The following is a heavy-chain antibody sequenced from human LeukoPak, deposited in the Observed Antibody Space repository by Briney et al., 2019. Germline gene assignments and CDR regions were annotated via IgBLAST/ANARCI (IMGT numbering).Heavy chain of an antibody. D-gene: IGHD1-26*01. Sequence: LSLTCAVYGGSFSDYYMSWIRQAPGKGLEWVSYISSSGSTIYYADSVKGRFTISRDNAKNSLYLQMNSLRAEDTAVYYCARVDARNSGSVEWGQGTLVTVSS. CDR3: ARVDARNSGSVE. J-gene: IGHJ4*02. CDR2: ISSSGSTI. V-gene: IGHV3-11*01. CDR1: GGSFSDYY.